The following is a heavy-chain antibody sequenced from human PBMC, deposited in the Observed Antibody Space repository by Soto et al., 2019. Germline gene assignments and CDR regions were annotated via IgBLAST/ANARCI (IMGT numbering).Heavy chain of an antibody. CDR1: GFTFSSYS. CDR3: ARDPTRRSSGVHY. Sequence: PGGSLRLSCAASGFTFSSYSMNWVRQAPGKGLEWVSSISSSSSYIYYADSVKGRFTISRDSAKNSLYLQMNSLRAEDTAVYYCARDPTRRSSGVHYWGQGTLVTVSS. J-gene: IGHJ4*02. CDR2: ISSSSSYI. D-gene: IGHD6-19*01. V-gene: IGHV3-21*01.